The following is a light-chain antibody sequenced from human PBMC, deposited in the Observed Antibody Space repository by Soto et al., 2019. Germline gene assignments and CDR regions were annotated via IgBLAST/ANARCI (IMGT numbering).Light chain of an antibody. V-gene: IGKV1-5*01. Sequence: DIQMTQSPSTLSASVGDRVTITCRASQSISKWLAWYRQKPGKAPNLLIYDASTLESGVPSRFSGTGSGTEFTLTISSLQPEDIATYYCQQYDNLPRTFGHGTKLEI. CDR3: QQYDNLPRT. CDR1: QSISKW. J-gene: IGKJ2*01. CDR2: DAS.